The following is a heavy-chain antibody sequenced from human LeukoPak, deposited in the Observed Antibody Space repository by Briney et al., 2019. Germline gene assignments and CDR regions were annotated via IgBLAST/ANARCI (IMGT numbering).Heavy chain of an antibody. D-gene: IGHD4-11*01. V-gene: IGHV3-23*01. J-gene: IGHJ6*02. Sequence: TGGSLRLSCAASGFTFSSYAMSWVRQAPGKGLEWVSAISGSGGSTYYADSVKGRFTISRDNSKNTLYLQMNSLRAEDTAVYYCAKIPPSYSNPAYGMDVWGQGTTVTVSS. CDR3: AKIPPSYSNPAYGMDV. CDR1: GFTFSSYA. CDR2: ISGSGGST.